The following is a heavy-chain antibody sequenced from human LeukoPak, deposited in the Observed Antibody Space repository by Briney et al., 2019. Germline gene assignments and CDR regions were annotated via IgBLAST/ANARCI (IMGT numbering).Heavy chain of an antibody. D-gene: IGHD2-8*01. CDR2: IIPILGIA. CDR3: ARDLRVSDGAYYYYGMDV. CDR1: GGTFSSYA. J-gene: IGHJ6*02. Sequence: SVKVSCKASGGTFSSYAISWVRQAPGQGLEWMGRIIPILGIANYARKFQGRVTITADKSTSTAYMELSSLRSEDTAVYYCARDLRVSDGAYYYYGMDVWGQGTTVTVSS. V-gene: IGHV1-69*04.